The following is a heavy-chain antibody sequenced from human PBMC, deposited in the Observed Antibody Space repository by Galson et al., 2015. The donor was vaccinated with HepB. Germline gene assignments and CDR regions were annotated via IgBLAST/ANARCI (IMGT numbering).Heavy chain of an antibody. J-gene: IGHJ6*02. CDR1: GFTFSSYG. Sequence: SLRLSCAASGFTFSSYGMHWVRQAPGKGLEWVAVISYDGSNKYYADSVKGRFTISRDNSKNTLYLQMNSLRAEDTAVYYCAKGGIYYDSSYGMDVGGQGTTVTVSS. CDR3: AKGGIYYDSSYGMDV. V-gene: IGHV3-30*18. D-gene: IGHD3-22*01. CDR2: ISYDGSNK.